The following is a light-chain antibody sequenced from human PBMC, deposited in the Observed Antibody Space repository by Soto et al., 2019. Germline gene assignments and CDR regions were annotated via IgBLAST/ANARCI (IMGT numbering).Light chain of an antibody. CDR2: DAS. CDR3: LQDYSYPLT. V-gene: IGKV1-6*01. Sequence: IQMTQSPSSLSASVGDRVTITCQASQNINNYLNWYQQKPGRAPKLLIYDASNLESGVPSRFSGSGSGTDFTLTIGSLQPEDFATYYCLQDYSYPLTFGQGTKV. J-gene: IGKJ1*01. CDR1: QNINNY.